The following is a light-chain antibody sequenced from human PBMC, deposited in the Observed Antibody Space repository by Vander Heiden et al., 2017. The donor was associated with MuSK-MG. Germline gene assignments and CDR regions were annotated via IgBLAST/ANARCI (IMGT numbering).Light chain of an antibody. Sequence: SYELTQSPSVSVSPGQTASITCSGNKLGGKYVCWYQQKPGQSPVLVIFQDSQRPSGIPERFSGSNSGNTATLTISGTQAIDEADYYCQAWDGGSSVIFGGGTKLTVL. CDR2: QDS. CDR3: QAWDGGSSVI. J-gene: IGLJ2*01. V-gene: IGLV3-1*01. CDR1: KLGGKY.